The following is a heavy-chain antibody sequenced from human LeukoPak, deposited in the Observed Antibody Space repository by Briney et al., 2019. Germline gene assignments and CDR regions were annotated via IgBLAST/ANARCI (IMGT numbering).Heavy chain of an antibody. J-gene: IGHJ4*02. Sequence: PGGSLRLSCAASGFTVSSTYMSWVRQTPGKGLEWVSGISGSGGTTVYADSVKGRFTISRDNSKNTLYLQMNSLRPEDTAVYSCASNAAGHLIASLDFWGQGTLVTVSS. CDR1: GFTVSSTY. CDR3: ASNAAGHLIASLDF. CDR2: ISGSGGTT. V-gene: IGHV3-53*01. D-gene: IGHD6-6*01.